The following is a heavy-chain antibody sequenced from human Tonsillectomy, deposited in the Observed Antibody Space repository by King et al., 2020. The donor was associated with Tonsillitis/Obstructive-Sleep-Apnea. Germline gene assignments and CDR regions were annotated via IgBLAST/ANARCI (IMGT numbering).Heavy chain of an antibody. J-gene: IGHJ4*02. CDR2: ISSSGTTI. D-gene: IGHD1-7*01. V-gene: IGHV3-48*03. CDR1: GFTFSSYE. CDR3: AREGLSELRAVFDY. Sequence: VQLVESGGGLVQPGGSLRLSCAASGFTFSSYEMNWVRQAPGKGLEWVSYISSSGTTIYYADSVKGRFTISRDNAKNSLYLQMNSLRAEDTAVYYCAREGLSELRAVFDYWGQGTLVTVSP.